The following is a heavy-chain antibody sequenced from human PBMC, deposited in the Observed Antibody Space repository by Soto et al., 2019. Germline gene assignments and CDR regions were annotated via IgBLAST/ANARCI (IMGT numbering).Heavy chain of an antibody. D-gene: IGHD5-18*01. CDR1: GFTFSSYS. CDR3: ARDLGDLSKDVDTAMVTT. V-gene: IGHV3-48*02. CDR2: ISSSSSTI. J-gene: IGHJ5*02. Sequence: PGGSLRLSCAASGFTFSSYSMNWVRQAPGKGLEWVSYISSSSSTIYYADSVKGRFTISRDNAKNSLYLQMNSLRDEDTAVYYCARDLGDLSKDVDTAMVTTWGQGTLVTVSS.